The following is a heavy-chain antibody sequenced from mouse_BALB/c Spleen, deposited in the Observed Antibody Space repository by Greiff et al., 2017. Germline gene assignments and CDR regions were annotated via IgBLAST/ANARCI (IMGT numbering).Heavy chain of an antibody. CDR1: GFNIKDTY. V-gene: IGHV14-3*02. Sequence: VQLQQSGAELVKPGASVKLSCTASGFNIKDTYMHWVKQSPEQGLEWIGRIDPANGNTKYDPTFQGKATITADTSSNTAYLQLSSLTSEDTAVYYCADITTVVATDYWGQGTTLTVSS. D-gene: IGHD1-1*01. CDR3: ADITTVVATDY. CDR2: IDPANGNT. J-gene: IGHJ2*01.